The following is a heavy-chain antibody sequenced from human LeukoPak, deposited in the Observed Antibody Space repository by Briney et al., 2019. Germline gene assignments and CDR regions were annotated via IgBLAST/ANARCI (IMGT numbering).Heavy chain of an antibody. J-gene: IGHJ6*02. CDR3: ARGGSHIVVVTAIGGFYGMDV. CDR1: GGTFSSYA. D-gene: IGHD2-21*02. CDR2: IIPIFGTA. V-gene: IGHV1-69*13. Sequence: ASVTVSCKASGGTFSSYAISWVRQAPGQGLEWMGGIIPIFGTANYAQKFQGRVTITADESTSTAYMELSSLRSEDTAVYYCARGGSHIVVVTAIGGFYGMDVWGQGTTVTVS.